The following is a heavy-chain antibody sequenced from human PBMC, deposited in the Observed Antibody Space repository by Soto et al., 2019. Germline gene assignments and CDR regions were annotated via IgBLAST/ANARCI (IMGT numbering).Heavy chain of an antibody. J-gene: IGHJ4*02. CDR3: ARAGGPFDY. CDR2: IWFDGSNK. V-gene: IGHV3-33*01. Sequence: QVQLVESGGGVVQPGRSLRLSCAASGFTFSTYGMHWVRQAPGKGLEWVAVIWFDGSNKYYADSVKGRFTISRDNSKNPLFLEMNSLRAEDTGVYYWARAGGPFDYWGQGTLVTVSS. CDR1: GFTFSTYG.